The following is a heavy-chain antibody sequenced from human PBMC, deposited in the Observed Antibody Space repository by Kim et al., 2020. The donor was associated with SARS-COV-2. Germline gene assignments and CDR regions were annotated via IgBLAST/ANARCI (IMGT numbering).Heavy chain of an antibody. V-gene: IGHV3-30*01. Sequence: YYVESVKGRFTISRDNSKNTLYLQMNSLRAEDTAVYYCARDPEYSYYFDFWGQGTLVTVSS. D-gene: IGHD2-15*01. CDR3: ARDPEYSYYFDF. J-gene: IGHJ4*02.